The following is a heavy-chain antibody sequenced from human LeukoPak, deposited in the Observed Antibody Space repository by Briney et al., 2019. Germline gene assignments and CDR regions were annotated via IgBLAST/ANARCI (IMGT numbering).Heavy chain of an antibody. CDR1: GFTFNTYA. CDR2: ISGSGSST. D-gene: IGHD1-26*01. V-gene: IGHV3-23*01. Sequence: GGSLRLSCAASGFTFNTYAMRWVRQAPGKGLEWVSTISGSGSSTYYADSVKGRFTISRDNSKNTLYLQMNSLRAEDTAVYYCAKIDAMSGTYFDYWGQGTLVTVSS. J-gene: IGHJ4*02. CDR3: AKIDAMSGTYFDY.